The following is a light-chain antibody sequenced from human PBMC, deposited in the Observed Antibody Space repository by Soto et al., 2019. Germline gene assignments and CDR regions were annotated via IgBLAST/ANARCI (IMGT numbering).Light chain of an antibody. Sequence: DILMTQSPSTLPASVGDRVTITCRASQSISSWLAWYQQKPGKAPKLLIYDASSLESGVPSRFSGSGSGTEFTLTISSLQPDDFATYYCQQYNSYRTFGQGTKV. V-gene: IGKV1-5*01. CDR1: QSISSW. J-gene: IGKJ1*01. CDR3: QQYNSYRT. CDR2: DAS.